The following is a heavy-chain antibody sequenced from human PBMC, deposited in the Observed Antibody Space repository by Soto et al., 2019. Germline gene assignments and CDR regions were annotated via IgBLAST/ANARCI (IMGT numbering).Heavy chain of an antibody. CDR2: IYYSGST. V-gene: IGHV4-39*01. D-gene: IGHD3-22*01. J-gene: IGHJ4*02. CDR1: GGSISSSSYY. Sequence: QLQLQESGPGLVKPSETLSLTCTVSGGSISSSSYYWGWIRQPPGKGLEWIGSIYYSGSTYYNPLLTRRVTISVETSKNPFSLKLSYVTAADSAVYYCARLVYDSSGYRPGWGQGTLVTVSS. CDR3: ARLVYDSSGYRPG.